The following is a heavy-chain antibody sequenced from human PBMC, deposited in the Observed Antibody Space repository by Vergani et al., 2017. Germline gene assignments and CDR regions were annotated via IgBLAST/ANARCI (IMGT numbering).Heavy chain of an antibody. D-gene: IGHD5-18*01. V-gene: IGHV3-73*01. CDR1: GFTFSGYA. Sequence: EVQLVESGGGLVQPGGSLKLSCAASGFTFSGYAMHWVRQASGKGLEWVGRIRSKANSYATAYAASVKGRFTISRDDSKNTAYLQMNSLKTEDTAVYYCTRRGVDTAMVSLDYWGQGSLVTVSS. CDR2: IRSKANSYAT. J-gene: IGHJ4*02. CDR3: TRRGVDTAMVSLDY.